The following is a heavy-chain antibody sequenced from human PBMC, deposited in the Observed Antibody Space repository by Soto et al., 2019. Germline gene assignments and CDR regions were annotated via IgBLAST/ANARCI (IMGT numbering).Heavy chain of an antibody. CDR1: GASISSGRSY. CDR3: ARDNGYGNFDS. Sequence: SETLSLTCTVSGASISSGRSYWSWIRQHPGKGLEWIGYMFYSGSTYYHPSLKSRVNISADTSKNQFSLRLTSVTPADTAVYYCARDNGYGNFDSWGQGTLVTVSS. D-gene: IGHD5-12*01. CDR2: MFYSGST. J-gene: IGHJ4*02. V-gene: IGHV4-31*03.